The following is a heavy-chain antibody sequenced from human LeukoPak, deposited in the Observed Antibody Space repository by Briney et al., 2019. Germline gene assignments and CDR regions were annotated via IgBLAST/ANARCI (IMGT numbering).Heavy chain of an antibody. CDR1: GFTFSSYW. CDR2: IKQDGSEK. Sequence: GGSLRLSCAASGFTFSSYWMSWVRQAPGKGLEWVANIKQDGSEKYYVDTVKGRFTISRDNAKNSLYLQMNSLRAEDTAVYYCARDLDIVVVPAAMVPDYWGQGTLVTVSS. D-gene: IGHD2-2*03. V-gene: IGHV3-7*01. CDR3: ARDLDIVVVPAAMVPDY. J-gene: IGHJ4*02.